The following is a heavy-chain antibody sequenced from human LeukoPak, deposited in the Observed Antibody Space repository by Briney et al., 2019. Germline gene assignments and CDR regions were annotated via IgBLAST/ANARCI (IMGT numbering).Heavy chain of an antibody. CDR1: GFKFSDYA. V-gene: IGHV3-23*01. CDR3: AREASSSWHFDY. Sequence: GGSLRLSCAASGFKFSDYAISWVRQAPGKGLEWVSSISGSGAITNLADSVKGRFTISRDNAKNSLYLQMNSLRAEDTAVYYCAREASSSWHFDYWGQGTLVTVSS. J-gene: IGHJ4*02. CDR2: ISGSGAIT. D-gene: IGHD6-13*01.